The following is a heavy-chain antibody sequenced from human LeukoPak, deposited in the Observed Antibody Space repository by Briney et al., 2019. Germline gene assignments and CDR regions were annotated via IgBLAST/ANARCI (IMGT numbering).Heavy chain of an antibody. Sequence: SETLSLTCTVSGYSISSGYYWGWIRPPPGKGLEWIGSIYHSGSTYYNPSLKSRVTISVDTSKNRFSLKLSSVTAADTSVYYCARGSTMVRGFYYFDYWGQGTLVTVSS. D-gene: IGHD3-10*01. CDR3: ARGSTMVRGFYYFDY. J-gene: IGHJ4*02. V-gene: IGHV4-38-2*02. CDR1: GYSISSGYY. CDR2: IYHSGST.